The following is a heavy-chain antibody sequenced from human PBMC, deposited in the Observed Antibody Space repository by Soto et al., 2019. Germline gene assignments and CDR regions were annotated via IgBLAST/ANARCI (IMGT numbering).Heavy chain of an antibody. CDR2: IYYTGAT. D-gene: IGHD6-19*01. Sequence: QVQLQKSGPGLVKPSETLSLTCTVSGASVSSENSYWRWIRQPPGKGLGWIGYIYYTGATDYDPSLKSRVTISLDTSKSQFSLKLTSVTAADTAVYYCATGNSRGLFFDYWGQGTLVTVSS. J-gene: IGHJ4*02. CDR3: ATGNSRGLFFDY. CDR1: GASVSSENSY. V-gene: IGHV4-61*01.